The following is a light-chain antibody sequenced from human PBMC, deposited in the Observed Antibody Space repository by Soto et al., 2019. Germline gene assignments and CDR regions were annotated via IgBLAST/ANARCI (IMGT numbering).Light chain of an antibody. J-gene: IGKJ1*01. CDR1: QSIGRW. Sequence: HKTQFPSRHSAAVGETVTVTCRASQSIGRWLAWYQQKPVKAPKLLIFDASTLENGVPARFSGSRSGPEFSLTSSSLQPADFATYYCQQYDSYWTFGQGTQVDIK. CDR2: DAS. CDR3: QQYDSYWT. V-gene: IGKV1-5*01.